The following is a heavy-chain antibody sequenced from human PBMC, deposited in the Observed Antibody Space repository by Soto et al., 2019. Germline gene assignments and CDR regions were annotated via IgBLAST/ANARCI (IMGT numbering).Heavy chain of an antibody. CDR3: GKDGSSGWRYFYDMDV. J-gene: IGHJ6*02. CDR1: GFTFSSYG. D-gene: IGHD6-19*01. CDR2: ISYDGRNK. Sequence: GGSLRLSCAASGFTFSSYGMHWVRQAPGKGLEWVAVISYDGRNKYYADAVKGRFTISRDNAKNTLYLQMSSLRAEDTAVYYCGKDGSSGWRYFYDMDVWGQGTTVTVSS. V-gene: IGHV3-30*18.